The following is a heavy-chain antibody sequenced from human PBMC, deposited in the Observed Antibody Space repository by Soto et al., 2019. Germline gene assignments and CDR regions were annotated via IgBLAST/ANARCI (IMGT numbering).Heavy chain of an antibody. CDR3: ARMTTYGSGSYPPFDD. CDR2: IYHSGST. J-gene: IGHJ4*02. D-gene: IGHD3-10*01. V-gene: IGHV4-4*02. CDR1: GGSISSSNW. Sequence: PSETLSLTCTVSGGSISSSNWWSWVRQPPGKGLEWIGEIYHSGSTNYHPSLKSRVTISVDKSKNQFSLKLSSVTAADTAVYYCARMTTYGSGSYPPFDDWGQGTLVTVSS.